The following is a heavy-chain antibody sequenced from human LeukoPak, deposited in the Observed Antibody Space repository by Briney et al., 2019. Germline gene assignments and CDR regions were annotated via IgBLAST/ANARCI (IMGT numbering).Heavy chain of an antibody. Sequence: SGPTLVNPTQTLTLTCTFSGFSLSTSGVGVGWVRQPPGKALEWLALIYWNDDKRYSPSLKSRLTITKDTSKNQVVLTMTNMDPADTATYYCAHRSDPYCGGDCYSPLFDYWGQGTLVTVSS. CDR1: GFSLSTSGVG. CDR3: AHRSDPYCGGDCYSPLFDY. J-gene: IGHJ4*02. CDR2: IYWNDDK. D-gene: IGHD2-21*01. V-gene: IGHV2-5*01.